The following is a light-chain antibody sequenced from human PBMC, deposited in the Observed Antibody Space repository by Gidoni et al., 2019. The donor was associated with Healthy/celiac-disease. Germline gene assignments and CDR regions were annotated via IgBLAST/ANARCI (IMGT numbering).Light chain of an antibody. J-gene: IGKJ3*01. CDR3: QQYDSSFT. CDR1: QSVSSSY. Sequence: TVFTHSPATLSLSPGERATLSCRASQSVSSSYLAWYQQKPGQAPRLLIDGASSRATGIPDRFSGSGSGTDFTLTISRLEPEDFAVYYCQQYDSSFTFGHGTKVDIK. V-gene: IGKV3-20*01. CDR2: GAS.